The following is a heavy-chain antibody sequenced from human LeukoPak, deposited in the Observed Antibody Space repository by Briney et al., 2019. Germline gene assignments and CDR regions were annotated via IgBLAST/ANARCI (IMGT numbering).Heavy chain of an antibody. CDR3: ARDLHYAFDI. CDR1: GFTFSDYS. CDR2: ISSSRSTI. V-gene: IGHV3-48*02. J-gene: IGHJ3*02. D-gene: IGHD3-10*01. Sequence: GGSLRLSCAASGFTFSDYSMNWVRQAPGKGLEWVSFISSSRSTIYYADSVKGRFTISRDNAKNSLYLQMNSLRDDDTAVYYCARDLHYAFDIWGQGTMVTASS.